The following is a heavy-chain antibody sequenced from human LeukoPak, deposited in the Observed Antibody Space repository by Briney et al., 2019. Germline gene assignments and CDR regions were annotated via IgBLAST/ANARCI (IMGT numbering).Heavy chain of an antibody. CDR1: GGSVSSYY. J-gene: IGHJ5*02. Sequence: SSETLSLTCTVSGGSVSSYYWSWIRQPAGKGLEWIGRIYTSGSTNYNPSLKSRVTMSVDTSKNQFSLKLSSVTAADTAVYYCARGIQGWRYNWFDPWGQGTLVTVSS. D-gene: IGHD2-15*01. CDR2: IYTSGST. CDR3: ARGIQGWRYNWFDP. V-gene: IGHV4-4*07.